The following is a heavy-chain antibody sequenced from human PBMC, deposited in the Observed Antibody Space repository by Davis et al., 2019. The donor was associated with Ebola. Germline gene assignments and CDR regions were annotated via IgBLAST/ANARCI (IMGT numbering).Heavy chain of an antibody. CDR2: IIPILGIA. CDR1: GGTFSSYA. D-gene: IGHD6-13*01. Sequence: SVKVSCKASGGTFSSYAISWVRQAPGQGLEWMGRIIPILGIANYAQKFQGRVTITADKSTSTAYMELSSLRSEDTAVYYWARDVGAAAGGDGDDYWGQGTLVTVSS. CDR3: ARDVGAAAGGDGDDY. J-gene: IGHJ4*02. V-gene: IGHV1-69*04.